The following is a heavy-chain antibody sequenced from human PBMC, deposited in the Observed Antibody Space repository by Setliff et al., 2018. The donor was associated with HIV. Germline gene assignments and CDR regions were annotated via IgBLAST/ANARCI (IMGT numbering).Heavy chain of an antibody. Sequence: PGESLTISCKGPGYSFTSYWIGWVRQMSGKGLEWMGIIYPGDSDTRYSPSFQVQVIISADKSISTAYLQWSSLKASDSAMYYCARFWNSGSYRDAFDIWGQGTMVTVSS. V-gene: IGHV5-51*01. D-gene: IGHD1-26*01. CDR3: ARFWNSGSYRDAFDI. CDR1: GYSFTSYW. J-gene: IGHJ3*02. CDR2: IYPGDSDT.